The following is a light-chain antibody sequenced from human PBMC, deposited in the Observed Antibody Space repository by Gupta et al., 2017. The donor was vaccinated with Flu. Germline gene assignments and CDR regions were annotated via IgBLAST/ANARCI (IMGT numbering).Light chain of an antibody. CDR3: QQRSNWPPWT. CDR2: DAS. J-gene: IGKJ1*01. V-gene: IGKV3-11*01. CDR1: QSVSSY. Sequence: EIVLTQSPATLSLSPGERATLSCRASQSVSSYLAWYKQKPGQAPRLLIYDASNRDTGIPARFSGSGSGTYFTLTISSREREDFAVYYCQQRSNWPPWTFGQGTKVEIK.